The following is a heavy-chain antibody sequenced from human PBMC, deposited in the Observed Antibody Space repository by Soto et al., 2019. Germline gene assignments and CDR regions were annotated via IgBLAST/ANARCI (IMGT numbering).Heavy chain of an antibody. CDR1: GFTFSSYA. J-gene: IGHJ5*02. CDR3: AKSSSGSFGNWFDP. V-gene: IGHV3-23*01. D-gene: IGHD1-26*01. CDR2: ISGSGGST. Sequence: GGSLRLSCAASGFTFSSYAMSWVRQAPGQGLEWVSAISGSGGSTYYADSVKGRFTISRDNSKNTLYLQMNSLRAEDTAVYYCAKSSSGSFGNWFDPWGQGTLVTVSS.